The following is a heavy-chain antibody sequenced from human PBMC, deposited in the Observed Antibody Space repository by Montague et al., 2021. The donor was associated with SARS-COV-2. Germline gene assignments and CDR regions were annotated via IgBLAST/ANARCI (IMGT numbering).Heavy chain of an antibody. J-gene: IGHJ4*01. V-gene: IGHV4-39*01. CDR1: GDSISSSSYN. D-gene: IGHD1-1*01. Sequence: SETLSLTCTVSGDSISSSSYNWGWIRRPPGKGLEWIGSVHYSGRPYYNPSLKSRVTIYVDTSKNQLSLKLSSVTAADTAVYYCTRHVHMTWPEPSPGFDYWGHGTLVTVSS. CDR3: TRHVHMTWPEPSPGFDY. CDR2: VHYSGRP.